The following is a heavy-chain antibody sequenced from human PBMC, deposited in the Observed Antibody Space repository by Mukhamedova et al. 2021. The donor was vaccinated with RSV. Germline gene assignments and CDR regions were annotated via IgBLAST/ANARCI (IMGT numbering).Heavy chain of an antibody. J-gene: IGHJ4*02. CDR3: AKAPPMDY. CDR2: IYSGDNT. Sequence: QAPGKGLEWVSGIYSGDNTYHADAVKGRFTISRDKSTNTLYLQMNSLRAEDTAVYYCAKAPPMDYWGQGSLSTVS. V-gene: IGHV3-53*01.